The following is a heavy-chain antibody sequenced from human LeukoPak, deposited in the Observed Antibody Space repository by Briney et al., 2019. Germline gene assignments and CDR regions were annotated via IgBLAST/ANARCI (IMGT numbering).Heavy chain of an antibody. CDR1: GFTFSSYW. Sequence: GGSLRLSCAASGFTFSSYWMSWVRQAPGKGLEWVANIKQDGSEKYYVDSVKGRFTISRDNCKNSLYLQMNSLQVEDTGVYYSARGQYCSSPSCPQLNWFDPWGQGTLVTVSS. D-gene: IGHD2-2*01. J-gene: IGHJ5*02. CDR2: IKQDGSEK. CDR3: ARGQYCSSPSCPQLNWFDP. V-gene: IGHV3-7*01.